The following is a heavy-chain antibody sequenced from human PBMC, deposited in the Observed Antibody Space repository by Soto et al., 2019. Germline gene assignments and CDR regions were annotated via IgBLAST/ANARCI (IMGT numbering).Heavy chain of an antibody. CDR1: GGSISSGGYY. D-gene: IGHD2-15*01. V-gene: IGHV4-31*03. Sequence: QVQLQESGPGLVKPSQTLSLTCTVSGGSISSGGYYWSWIRQHPGKGLEWIGYIYYSGSTYYNPSLKSRSNISVDTAKDQVSLKLSPVTSADTGVEFWGREGILYSGFDPWGQGTLVTVSS. CDR2: IYYSGST. J-gene: IGHJ5*02. CDR3: GREGILYSGFDP.